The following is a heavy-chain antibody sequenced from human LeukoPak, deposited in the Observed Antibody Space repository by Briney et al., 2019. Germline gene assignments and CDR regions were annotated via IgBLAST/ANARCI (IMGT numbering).Heavy chain of an antibody. Sequence: GESLKISCKGSGYSFTSYWIGWVRQMPGKGLEWMGIIYPGDSDTRYSPSFQGQVTISADKSISTAYLQWSSLKASDTATYYCARQYYYDSSGYYNWFDPWGQGTLVTVSS. J-gene: IGHJ5*02. CDR3: ARQYYYDSSGYYNWFDP. CDR1: GYSFTSYW. D-gene: IGHD3-22*01. CDR2: IYPGDSDT. V-gene: IGHV5-51*01.